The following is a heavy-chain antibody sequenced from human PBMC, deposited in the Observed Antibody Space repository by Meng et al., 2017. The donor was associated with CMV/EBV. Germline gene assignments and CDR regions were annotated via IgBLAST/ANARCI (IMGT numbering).Heavy chain of an antibody. J-gene: IGHJ4*02. Sequence: VQRQESGHGLGKPSETLSPTCIVSVASIKNYTWNWVRQPAGQGLEWIGLIQVIGHTVYNPSLKSRVTVSLDASKSQFSLTLNSVTAADTATYYCAGSRPGGGACDYWGQGILVTVSS. CDR1: VASIKNYT. CDR3: AGSRPGGGACDY. V-gene: IGHV4-4*07. CDR2: IQVIGHT. D-gene: IGHD3-16*01.